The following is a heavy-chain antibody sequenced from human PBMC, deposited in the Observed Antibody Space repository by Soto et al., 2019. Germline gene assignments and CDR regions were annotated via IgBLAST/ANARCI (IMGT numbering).Heavy chain of an antibody. J-gene: IGHJ3*02. CDR2: ISYDGSNK. CDR1: GFTFSRYA. CDR3: AREPSVDTAIDDSFDI. Sequence: ESGGGVVQPGRSLRLSCAASGFTFSRYAMHWVRQAPGKGLAWVAVISYDGSNKYYADSVKGRFTISRDNSKNTLYLQMNSMRAEDTAVYYCAREPSVDTAIDDSFDIWGQGTMVTVSS. V-gene: IGHV3-30-3*01. D-gene: IGHD5-18*01.